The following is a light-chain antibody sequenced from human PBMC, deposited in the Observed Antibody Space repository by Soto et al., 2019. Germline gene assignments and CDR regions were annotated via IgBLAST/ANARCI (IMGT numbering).Light chain of an antibody. CDR3: TSYITAGTYV. Sequence: QSALTQPASVSGSPGQSITISCTGTSSDVGSYNYVSWYQQHPGKAPKLMIYDVSNRPSGVSDRFSGSKSGNTASPTISGLQAEDEADYYCTSYITAGTYVFGTGTKVTVL. V-gene: IGLV2-14*03. CDR1: SSDVGSYNY. CDR2: DVS. J-gene: IGLJ1*01.